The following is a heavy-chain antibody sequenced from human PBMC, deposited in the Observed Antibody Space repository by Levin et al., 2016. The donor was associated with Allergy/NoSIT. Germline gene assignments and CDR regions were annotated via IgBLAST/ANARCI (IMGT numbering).Heavy chain of an antibody. CDR1: GFSLSTSGVG. CDR2: IYWDDDK. CDR3: AHRGYCSYGSCSHFDH. D-gene: IGHD2-15*01. Sequence: SGPTLVKPTQTLTLTCTFSGFSLSTSGVGVGWIRQPPGKALEWLALIYWDDDKRYSPSLKSRLTITKDTSKNQVVLMMTNMDPVDTATYYCAHRGYCSYGSCSHFDHWGPGNPAHRLL. V-gene: IGHV2-5*02. J-gene: IGHJ4*02.